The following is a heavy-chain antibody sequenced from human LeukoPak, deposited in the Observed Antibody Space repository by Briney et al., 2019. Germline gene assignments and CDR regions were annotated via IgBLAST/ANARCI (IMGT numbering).Heavy chain of an antibody. CDR1: GFTFNDYY. CDR3: ARDRDSSGSWEVNFDH. CDR2: IKHDGGDK. D-gene: IGHD6-13*01. V-gene: IGHV3-7*03. J-gene: IGHJ4*02. Sequence: GGSLRLSCTASGFTFNDYYMSWIRQAPGKGLEWVATIKHDGGDKFYVDSVKGRFTISRDDAKDSLFLQMNSLRAEDTAVYYCARDRDSSGSWEVNFDHWGQGTLVTVSS.